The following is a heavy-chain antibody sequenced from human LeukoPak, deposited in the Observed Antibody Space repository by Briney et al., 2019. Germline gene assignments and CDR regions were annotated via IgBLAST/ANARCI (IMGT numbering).Heavy chain of an antibody. V-gene: IGHV3-23*01. Sequence: GGSLRLSCAASGFTFSTYAVNWVRQAPGKGLEWLSGISGSGGGTYYADSVKGRFTISRDNSKNTLYLQMNSLRAEDTAVYYCARVKGQSSGWYYFDYWGQGTLVTVSS. J-gene: IGHJ4*02. CDR3: ARVKGQSSGWYYFDY. D-gene: IGHD6-19*01. CDR2: ISGSGGGT. CDR1: GFTFSTYA.